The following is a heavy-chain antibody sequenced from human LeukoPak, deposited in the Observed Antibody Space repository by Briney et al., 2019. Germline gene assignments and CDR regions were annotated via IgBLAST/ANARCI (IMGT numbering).Heavy chain of an antibody. CDR2: INPSGGST. CDR1: GYTFTSYY. CDR3: ARYYGSGSHFDY. D-gene: IGHD3-10*01. J-gene: IGHJ4*02. V-gene: IGHV1-46*01. Sequence: ASVKVSCKASGYTFTSYYMHWVRQAPGQGLEWMGIINPSGGSTSYAQKFQGRVTMTRDTSTSTVYLEMSSLSSKDTAVYFCARYYGSGSHFDYWGQGTLVTVSS.